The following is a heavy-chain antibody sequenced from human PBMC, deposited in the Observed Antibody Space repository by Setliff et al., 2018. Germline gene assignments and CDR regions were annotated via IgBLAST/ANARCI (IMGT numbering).Heavy chain of an antibody. J-gene: IGHJ3*01. CDR3: ARLCRGVTFACDVFDV. CDR1: GGSISTSNYH. V-gene: IGHV4-39*07. D-gene: IGHD2-21*02. CDR2: IYFNGNT. Sequence: SETLSLTCNVSGGSISTSNYHWGWVRQPPGKGLEWIANIYFNGNTDKQPYLKSRVSISIDTSKNHFSLGQSSVIAAETATYYCARLCRGVTFACDVFDVWGPGTLVT.